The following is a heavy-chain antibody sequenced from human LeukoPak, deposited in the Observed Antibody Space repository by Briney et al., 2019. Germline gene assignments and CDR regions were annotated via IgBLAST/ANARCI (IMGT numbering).Heavy chain of an antibody. J-gene: IGHJ4*02. CDR3: GSMATITDY. D-gene: IGHD5-12*01. Sequence: GRSLRLSCAASGFTFSSYAMHWVRQAPGKGLEWVAVISYDGSNKYYADSVKGRFTISRDNSKNTLYLQMNSLRAEDTAVYYCGSMATITDYWGQGTLVTVSS. CDR2: ISYDGSNK. CDR1: GFTFSSYA. V-gene: IGHV3-30*04.